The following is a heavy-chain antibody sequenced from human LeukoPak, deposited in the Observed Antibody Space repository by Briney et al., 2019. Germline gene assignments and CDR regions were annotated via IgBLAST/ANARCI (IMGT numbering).Heavy chain of an antibody. D-gene: IGHD3-22*01. CDR2: IYYSGST. Sequence: SETLSLTCTVSGGSISSSSYYWGWIRQPPGKGLEWIGSIYYSGSTNYNPSLKSRVTISVDTSKNQFSLKLSSVTAADTAVYYCARLSNYYDSSGYENFDYWGQGTLVTVSS. V-gene: IGHV4-39*07. J-gene: IGHJ4*02. CDR1: GGSISSSSYY. CDR3: ARLSNYYDSSGYENFDY.